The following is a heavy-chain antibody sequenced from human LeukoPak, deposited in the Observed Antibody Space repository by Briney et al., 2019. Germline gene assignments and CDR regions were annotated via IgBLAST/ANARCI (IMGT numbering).Heavy chain of an antibody. V-gene: IGHV1-2*02. D-gene: IGHD3-10*01. CDR1: GYTFTSYG. J-gene: IGHJ5*02. Sequence: ASVKVSCKASGYTFTSYGISWVRQAPGQGLEWMGWINPNSGGTNYAQKFQGRVTMTRDTSITTVYMELSRLRSDETAVFYCASFEVGAWGQGTLVTVSS. CDR3: ASFEVGA. CDR2: INPNSGGT.